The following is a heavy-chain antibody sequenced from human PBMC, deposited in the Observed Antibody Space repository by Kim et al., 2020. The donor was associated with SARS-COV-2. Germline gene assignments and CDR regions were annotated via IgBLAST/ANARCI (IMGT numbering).Heavy chain of an antibody. Sequence: GGSLRLSCAASGFTFSNYWMHWVRQAPWKGLVWVSHINSDESSTSYADSVKGRFTISRDNAKNTLYLQMNSLRAEDTAVYYCARDGRDSGSYPYFDYWGQGSLVTVSS. J-gene: IGHJ4*02. CDR1: GFTFSNYW. D-gene: IGHD3-10*01. CDR3: ARDGRDSGSYPYFDY. CDR2: INSDESST. V-gene: IGHV3-74*01.